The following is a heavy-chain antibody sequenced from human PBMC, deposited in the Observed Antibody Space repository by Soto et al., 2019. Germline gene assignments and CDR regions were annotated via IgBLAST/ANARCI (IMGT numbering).Heavy chain of an antibody. V-gene: IGHV4-61*01. D-gene: IGHD4-17*01. CDR3: ARTTAVPNTLRSRYSSDY. Sequence: SEALSLTCSVSGGSVSDKTYYWSWIRQSPGKGLEWIGYIYYSGTTNYNPSLKSRVTISVDTSKNQFSLRLDSVTAADTALYYCARTTAVPNTLRSRYSSDYPGHAPLVTVSS. CDR2: IYYSGTT. J-gene: IGHJ4*01. CDR1: GGSVSDKTYY.